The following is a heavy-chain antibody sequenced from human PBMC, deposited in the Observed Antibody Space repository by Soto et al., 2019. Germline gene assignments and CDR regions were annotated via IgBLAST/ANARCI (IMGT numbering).Heavy chain of an antibody. CDR2: IKQDGSEK. CDR3: ARGLYCSGGSCYYYYGLDV. J-gene: IGHJ6*02. CDR1: GFTFSSYW. D-gene: IGHD2-15*01. V-gene: IGHV3-7*05. Sequence: EVQLVESGGGLVQPGGSLRLSCAASGFTFSSYWMSWVRQAAGKGLEWVANIKQDGSEKYYVDSVKGRFTISRDNAKNSLYLLMNSLRAEDTAVYYCARGLYCSGGSCYYYYGLDVWGQGTTVTVSS.